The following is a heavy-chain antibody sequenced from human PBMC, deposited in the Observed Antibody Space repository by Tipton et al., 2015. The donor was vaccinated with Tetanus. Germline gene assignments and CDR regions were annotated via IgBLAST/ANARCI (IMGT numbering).Heavy chain of an antibody. D-gene: IGHD3-22*01. CDR1: GGSFSGYY. J-gene: IGHJ3*02. CDR3: AREQGYYYDSSGPKGHDAFDI. V-gene: IGHV4-34*01. Sequence: TLSLTCAVYGGSFSGYYWSWIRQPPGKGLEWIGEINHSGSTNYNPSLKSRVTISVDTSKNQFSLKLSSVTAADTAVYYCAREQGYYYDSSGPKGHDAFDIWGQGTMVTVSS. CDR2: INHSGST.